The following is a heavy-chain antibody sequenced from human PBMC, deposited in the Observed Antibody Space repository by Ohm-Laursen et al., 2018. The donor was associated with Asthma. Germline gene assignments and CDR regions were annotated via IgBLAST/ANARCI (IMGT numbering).Heavy chain of an antibody. D-gene: IGHD2-15*01. J-gene: IGHJ4*02. V-gene: IGHV1-69*13. CDR1: GGPFSTSV. Sequence: GASVKVSCKSLGGPFSTSVFGWVRQAPGQGLEWLGRLNSVFGTSTYAQKFHDRFTITADEYTSTVNMTLSSLTSEDTAVYYCARKAGSCIVSTCYSLDFWGQGTLVTVSS. CDR2: LNSVFGTS. CDR3: ARKAGSCIVSTCYSLDF.